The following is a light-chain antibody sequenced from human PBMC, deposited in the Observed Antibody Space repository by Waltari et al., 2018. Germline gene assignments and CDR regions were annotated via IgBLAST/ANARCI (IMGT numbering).Light chain of an antibody. J-gene: IGKJ4*01. CDR1: QSVSSY. Sequence: EIVLTQSPATLSLSPGERATLSCRARQSVSSYLAWYQQKPGQPPRLLIYDASNRATGIPARFSGSGSGTDFTLTISSLEPEDFAVYYCQQRSKWPLTFGGGTKVEIK. CDR3: QQRSKWPLT. V-gene: IGKV3-11*01. CDR2: DAS.